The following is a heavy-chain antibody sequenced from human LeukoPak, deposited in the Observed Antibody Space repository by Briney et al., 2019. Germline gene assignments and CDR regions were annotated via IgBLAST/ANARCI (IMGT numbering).Heavy chain of an antibody. Sequence: GGSLRLSCAASGFTFRNYALNWVRQAPGKGLEWVSAISGSGGNRYYADSVKGRFTISRDNSKNTLYLQMNSLRAEDTAVYHCANSLYYDFWSGYPGFDYWGQGTLVTVSS. V-gene: IGHV3-23*01. CDR1: GFTFRNYA. J-gene: IGHJ4*02. D-gene: IGHD3-3*01. CDR2: ISGSGGNR. CDR3: ANSLYYDFWSGYPGFDY.